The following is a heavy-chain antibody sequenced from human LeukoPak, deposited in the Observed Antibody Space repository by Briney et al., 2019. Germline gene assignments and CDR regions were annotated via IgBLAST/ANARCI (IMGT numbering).Heavy chain of an antibody. CDR1: GFTFSSYW. Sequence: GGSLRLSRAASGFTFSSYWMSWVRQAPGKGLEWVANIKQDGSEKYYVDSVKGRFTISRDNAKNSLYLQMNSLRAEDTAVYYCARDWQWLVRIYDYWGQGTLVTVSS. CDR2: IKQDGSEK. V-gene: IGHV3-7*01. D-gene: IGHD6-19*01. CDR3: ARDWQWLVRIYDY. J-gene: IGHJ4*02.